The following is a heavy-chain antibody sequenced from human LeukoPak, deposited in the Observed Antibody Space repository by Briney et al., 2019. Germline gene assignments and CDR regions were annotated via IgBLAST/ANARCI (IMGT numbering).Heavy chain of an antibody. CDR1: GGSISSYY. J-gene: IGHJ5*02. CDR3: ARGGSISSTPGASFGWFDP. Sequence: SETLSLTCTVSGGSISSYYWGWIRQPAGKGLEWIGRIYTSGSTNYNPSLKSRVTMSVDTSTNQFSLKLSSVTAADTVVYYCARGGSISSTPGASFGWFDPWGQGTLVTVSS. D-gene: IGHD6-13*01. CDR2: IYTSGST. V-gene: IGHV4-4*07.